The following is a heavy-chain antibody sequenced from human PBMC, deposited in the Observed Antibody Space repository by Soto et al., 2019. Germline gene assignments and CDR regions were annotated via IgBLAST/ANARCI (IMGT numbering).Heavy chain of an antibody. J-gene: IGHJ4*02. CDR3: ARDNGYDAATLDY. V-gene: IGHV3-21*02. D-gene: IGHD5-12*01. Sequence: EVQLVESGGGLVKPGGSLRLSCAASGFTFSTCSMNWVRQAPGKGLEWVSSISSSSSNIYYADSVKGRFTISRDNAKNSLYLKMNSLRADDTAVYYCARDNGYDAATLDYWGQGTPVTVSS. CDR1: GFTFSTCS. CDR2: ISSSSSNI.